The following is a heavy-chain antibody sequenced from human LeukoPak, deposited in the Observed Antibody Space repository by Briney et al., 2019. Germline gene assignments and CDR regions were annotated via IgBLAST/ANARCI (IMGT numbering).Heavy chain of an antibody. V-gene: IGHV3-30-3*01. CDR3: ASWRVEGYSYGYYFDY. J-gene: IGHJ4*02. CDR1: GFSFRRFA. D-gene: IGHD5-18*01. CDR2: ISYEGSNE. Sequence: PGGSLRLSCAASGFSFRRFAMHWVRQAPGKGLEWLAVISYEGSNEYYADSVKGRFTICRDNSKKTLYLQMNSLTTDDTAVYYCASWRVEGYSYGYYFDYWGQGTLVTVSS.